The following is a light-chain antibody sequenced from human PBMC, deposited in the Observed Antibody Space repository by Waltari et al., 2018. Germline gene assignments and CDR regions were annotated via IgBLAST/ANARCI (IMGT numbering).Light chain of an antibody. V-gene: IGKV1-39*01. CDR1: QSISSY. CDR2: GTS. J-gene: IGKJ2*01. CDR3: QQGYSTPYT. Sequence: DIQMTQPSSSLSASVGDRVTITCRASQSISSYLNWYQQKPGKAPELLIYGTSSLQSGVPSRFSGSGSGTDFTLTISSLQSEDFATYYYQQGYSTPYTFGQGTKLEIK.